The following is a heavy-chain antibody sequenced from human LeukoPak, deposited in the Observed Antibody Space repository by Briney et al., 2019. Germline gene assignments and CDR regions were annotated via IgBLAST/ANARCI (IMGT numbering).Heavy chain of an antibody. CDR1: GYTLTELS. D-gene: IGHD1-1*01. Sequence: ASVKVSCKVSGYTLTELSMHWVRQAPGKGLEWMGDFDPEDGETIYAQKFQGRVTMTEDTSTDTAYMELSSLRSEDTAVYYCATVSRGTTGNYYYGMDVWGQGTTVTVSS. CDR3: ATVSRGTTGNYYYGMDV. CDR2: FDPEDGET. V-gene: IGHV1-24*01. J-gene: IGHJ6*02.